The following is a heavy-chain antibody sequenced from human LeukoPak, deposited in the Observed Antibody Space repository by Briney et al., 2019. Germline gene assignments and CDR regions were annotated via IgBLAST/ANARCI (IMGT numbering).Heavy chain of an antibody. Sequence: SETLSLTCAVYGGSFRGYYWSWIRQPPGKGLEWIGEINHSGSTNYNPSLKSRVTISVDTSKNQFSLKLSSVTAADTAVYYCARGRKRMDVWGKGTTVTVSS. CDR1: GGSFRGYY. V-gene: IGHV4-34*01. CDR3: ARGRKRMDV. CDR2: INHSGST. J-gene: IGHJ6*04.